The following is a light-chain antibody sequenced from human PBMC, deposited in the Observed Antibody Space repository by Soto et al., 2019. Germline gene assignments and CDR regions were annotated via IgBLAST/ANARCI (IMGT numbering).Light chain of an antibody. J-gene: IGKJ3*01. Sequence: EIVLTQAPATLSLSPGERATLSCRASQSVSRYLAWYQQKPGQAPRLLIYDASNRATGIPARFSGSGSGTDVTLTISSLEPEDFAVYYCQQRSNWPPGTFGPGTKVDIK. V-gene: IGKV3-11*01. CDR3: QQRSNWPPGT. CDR1: QSVSRY. CDR2: DAS.